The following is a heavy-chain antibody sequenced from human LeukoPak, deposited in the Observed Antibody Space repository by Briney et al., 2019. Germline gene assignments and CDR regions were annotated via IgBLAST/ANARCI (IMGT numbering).Heavy chain of an antibody. V-gene: IGHV3-23*01. D-gene: IGHD1-26*01. CDR2: ISGSGGST. CDR3: AKDEGRSYPPTDY. J-gene: IGHJ4*02. Sequence: GGSLRLSCAASGFTFSSSAMAWVRQAPGKGLEWVSAISGSGGSTYYADSVKGRFTISRDNSKNTLYLQMNSLRAEDTAVYYCAKDEGRSYPPTDYWGQGTLVTVSS. CDR1: GFTFSSSA.